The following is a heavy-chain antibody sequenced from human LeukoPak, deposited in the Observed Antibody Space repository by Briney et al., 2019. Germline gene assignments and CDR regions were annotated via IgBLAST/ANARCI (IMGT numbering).Heavy chain of an antibody. CDR1: GFTFSSYA. V-gene: IGHV3-48*03. CDR3: ARGVNDYGDYRGFDH. D-gene: IGHD4-17*01. Sequence: AGGSLRLSCAASGFTFSSYAMNWVRQAPGKGLEVISSISSSGTPLYYADSVKGRFTISRDNARKSVYLEMNSLRGEDTAVYFCARGVNDYGDYRGFDHWGQGTLVTVSS. J-gene: IGHJ4*02. CDR2: ISSSGTPL.